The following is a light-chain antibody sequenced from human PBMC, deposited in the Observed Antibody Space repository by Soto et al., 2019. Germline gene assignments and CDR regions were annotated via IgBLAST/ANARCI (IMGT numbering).Light chain of an antibody. Sequence: QSALTQPASVSGSPGQSITISCTGTSSDVGGYNYVSWYQHHPGEAPKLMIYEVSNRPSGVSNRFSGSKSGNTASLTISGLQAEDEADYYCSSYTGSSTPVFGGGTKLTVL. J-gene: IGLJ3*02. CDR2: EVS. CDR1: SSDVGGYNY. V-gene: IGLV2-14*01. CDR3: SSYTGSSTPV.